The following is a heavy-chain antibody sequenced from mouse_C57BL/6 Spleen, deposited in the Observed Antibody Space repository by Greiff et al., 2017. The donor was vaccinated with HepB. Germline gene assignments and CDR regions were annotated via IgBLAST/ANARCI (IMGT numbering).Heavy chain of an antibody. V-gene: IGHV1-54*01. CDR3: ARLSGYFDV. Sequence: QVQLKQSGAELVRPGTSVKVSCKASGYAFTNYLIEWVKQRPGQGLEWIGVINPGSGGTNYNEKFKGKATLTADKSSSTAYMQLSSLTSEDSAVYFCARLSGYFDVWGTGTTVTVSS. CDR1: GYAFTNYL. J-gene: IGHJ1*03. CDR2: INPGSGGT.